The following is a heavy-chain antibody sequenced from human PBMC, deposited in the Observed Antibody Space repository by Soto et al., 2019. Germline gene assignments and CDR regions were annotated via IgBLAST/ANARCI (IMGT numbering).Heavy chain of an antibody. Sequence: HPGGSLRLSCAASGFTFSSYGMHWVRQAPGKGLEWVAVISYDGSNKYYADSVKGRFTISRDNSKNTLYLQMNSLRAEDTAVYYCAKECGGDCYQTLYYYYYGMDVWGQGTTVTVSS. V-gene: IGHV3-30*18. J-gene: IGHJ6*02. CDR3: AKECGGDCYQTLYYYYYGMDV. D-gene: IGHD2-21*02. CDR1: GFTFSSYG. CDR2: ISYDGSNK.